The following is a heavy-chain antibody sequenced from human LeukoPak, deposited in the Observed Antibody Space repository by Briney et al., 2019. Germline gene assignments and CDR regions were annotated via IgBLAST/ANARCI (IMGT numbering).Heavy chain of an antibody. CDR3: ARESPQNYYDSSGYYCFDY. J-gene: IGHJ4*02. D-gene: IGHD3-22*01. V-gene: IGHV4-38-2*02. CDR1: GYAISSGYF. Sequence: PSETLSLTCSVSGYAISSGYFWGWIRQPPGKGLEWIGTIYHSGSTNYNPSLKSRVTISVDTSKNQFSLKLSSVTAADTAVYYCARESPQNYYDSSGYYCFDYWGQGTLVTVSS. CDR2: IYHSGST.